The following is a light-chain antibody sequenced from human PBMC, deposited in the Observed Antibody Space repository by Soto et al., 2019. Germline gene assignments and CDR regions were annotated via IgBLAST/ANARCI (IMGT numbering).Light chain of an antibody. CDR1: QSVNSY. J-gene: IGKJ5*01. CDR3: QQRTNWPTST. V-gene: IGKV3-11*01. Sequence: EIFLTQSPATVSLSPGERATLSCRASQSVNSYLAWYQQRPGQAPRLLIHDASSRATGIPARFSGSGSGTDFTLTISSLEPEDFGVYYCQQRTNWPTSTFGQGTRLEIK. CDR2: DAS.